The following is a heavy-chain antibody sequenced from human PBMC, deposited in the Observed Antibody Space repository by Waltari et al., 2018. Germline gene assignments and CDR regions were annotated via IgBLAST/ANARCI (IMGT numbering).Heavy chain of an antibody. CDR2: STGSGERT. D-gene: IGHD3-16*01. J-gene: IGHJ4*02. Sequence: EVQLLESGGGLVQPGGSLRLSCAASGFTFRSSAMHWVRQAPGKGLECVELSTGSGERTDDADSVKGRFTVSRDNSKNTLYLQMNSLRAEDTAVYYCAKSRGSSYGTEYLDYWGQGTLVTVSS. CDR3: AKSRGSSYGTEYLDY. CDR1: GFTFRSSA. V-gene: IGHV3-23*01.